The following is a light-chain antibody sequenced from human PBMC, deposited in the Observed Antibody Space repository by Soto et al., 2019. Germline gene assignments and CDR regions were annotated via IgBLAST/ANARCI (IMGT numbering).Light chain of an antibody. Sequence: EIVLTQSPGTLSLSPGERATLSCRASQSVSSSYLAWYQQKPGQAPRLLIYGASSRATGIPDRFSVSGSGTFFPLTISILDPDDFAVYYCQHYGTSSLFGPGTKVDIK. CDR1: QSVSSSY. J-gene: IGKJ3*01. V-gene: IGKV3-20*01. CDR2: GAS. CDR3: QHYGTSSL.